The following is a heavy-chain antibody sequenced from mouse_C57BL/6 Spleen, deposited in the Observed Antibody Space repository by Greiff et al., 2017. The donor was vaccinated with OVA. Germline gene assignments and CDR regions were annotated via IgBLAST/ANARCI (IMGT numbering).Heavy chain of an antibody. D-gene: IGHD1-1*01. CDR2: IYPGSGST. CDR3: ARESDYYGSSPYWYFDV. J-gene: IGHJ1*03. CDR1: GYTFTSYW. V-gene: IGHV1-55*01. Sequence: QVQLKQPGAELVKPGASVKMSCKASGYTFTSYWITWVKQRPGQGLEWIGDIYPGSGSTNYNEKFKSKATLTVDTSSSTAYMQLSSLTSEDSAVYYCARESDYYGSSPYWYFDVWGTGTTVTVSS.